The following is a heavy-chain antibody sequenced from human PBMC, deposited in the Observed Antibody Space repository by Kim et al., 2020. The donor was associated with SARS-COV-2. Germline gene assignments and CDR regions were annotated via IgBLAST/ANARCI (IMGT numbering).Heavy chain of an antibody. CDR2: ISGSGGST. J-gene: IGHJ5*02. D-gene: IGHD6-6*01. CDR1: GFTFSSYA. V-gene: IGHV3-23*01. CDR3: AKDLGQLGLNWFDP. Sequence: GGSLRLSCAASGFTFSSYAMSWVRQAPGKGLEWVSAISGSGGSTYYADSVKDRFTISRDNSKNTLYLQMNSLRAEDTAVYYCAKDLGQLGLNWFDPWGQGTLVTVSS.